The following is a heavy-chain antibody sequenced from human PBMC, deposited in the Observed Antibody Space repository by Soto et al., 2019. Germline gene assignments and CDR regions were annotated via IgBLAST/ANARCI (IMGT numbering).Heavy chain of an antibody. D-gene: IGHD3-9*01. J-gene: IGHJ3*02. Sequence: PSETLSLTCTVSGGSISSYYWSWIRQPPGKGLEWIGYIYYSGSTNYNPSLKSRVTISVDTSKNQFSLKLSSVTAADTAVYYCASGLDIRYFDWHGWRAFDIWGQGTMVTVSS. CDR2: IYYSGST. CDR3: ASGLDIRYFDWHGWRAFDI. CDR1: GGSISSYY. V-gene: IGHV4-59*01.